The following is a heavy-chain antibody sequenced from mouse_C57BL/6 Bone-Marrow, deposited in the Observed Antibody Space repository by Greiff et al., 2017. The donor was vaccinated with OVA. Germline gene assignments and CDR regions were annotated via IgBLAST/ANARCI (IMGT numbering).Heavy chain of an antibody. CDR2: ISSGGSYT. D-gene: IGHD1-1*01. CDR3: ARAFITTVVAHWYFDV. Sequence: EVKLVESGGDLVKPGGSLKLSCAASGFTFSSYGMSWVRQTPDKRLEWVATISSGGSYTYYPDGVKGRFTISRDNAKNTLYLQMCSLKSEDTAMYYCARAFITTVVAHWYFDVWGTGTTVTVSS. J-gene: IGHJ1*03. CDR1: GFTFSSYG. V-gene: IGHV5-6*01.